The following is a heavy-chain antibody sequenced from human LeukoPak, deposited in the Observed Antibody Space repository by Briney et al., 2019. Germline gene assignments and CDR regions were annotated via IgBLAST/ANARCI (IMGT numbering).Heavy chain of an antibody. Sequence: GESLKISCKGSGYSFTSYWIGWVRQMPGKGLEWMGIIYPGDSDTGYSPSFQGQVTISADKSISTAYLQWSSLKASDTAMYYCARRRVYSRNPNNWFDPWGQGTLVTVSS. V-gene: IGHV5-51*01. CDR2: IYPGDSDT. D-gene: IGHD6-13*01. CDR3: ARRRVYSRNPNNWFDP. CDR1: GYSFTSYW. J-gene: IGHJ5*02.